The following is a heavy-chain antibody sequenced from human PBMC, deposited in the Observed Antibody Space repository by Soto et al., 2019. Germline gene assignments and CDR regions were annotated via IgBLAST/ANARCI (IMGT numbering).Heavy chain of an antibody. D-gene: IGHD2-15*01. CDR1: GFTFSTYS. CDR3: VPDAGVIAAKGS. J-gene: IGHJ5*02. CDR2: ISSSRSHT. V-gene: IGHV3-21*01. Sequence: EVQLVESGGGLVKPGGSLRLSCAASGFTFSTYSMNWFRQTPGQGLEWVSSISSSRSHTQYADSVKGRFTVSRDNAKNSLYLPMNSLRAEDTAVYSCVPDAGVIAAKGSWGQGTLVTVSS.